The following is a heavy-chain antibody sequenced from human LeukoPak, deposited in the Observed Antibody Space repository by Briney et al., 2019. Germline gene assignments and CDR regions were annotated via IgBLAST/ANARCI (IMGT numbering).Heavy chain of an antibody. CDR1: GGSISSSTYY. J-gene: IGHJ6*02. V-gene: IGHV4-39*01. D-gene: IGHD2-15*01. CDR2: IYYSGYT. CDR3: ATSGPGYYYGMDV. Sequence: SETLSLTCTVSGGSISSSTYYWGWIRQLPGKGLEWIGSIYYSGYTYHNPSLESRVTMSVDTSKNQFSLKLTSVAAADTAVYYCATSGPGYYYGMDVWGQGTTVTVSS.